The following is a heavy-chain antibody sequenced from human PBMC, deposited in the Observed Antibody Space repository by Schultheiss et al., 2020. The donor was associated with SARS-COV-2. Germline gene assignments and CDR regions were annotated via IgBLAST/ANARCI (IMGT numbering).Heavy chain of an antibody. CDR1: GFTFSSYS. CDR3: ARDGSGGWHFDL. J-gene: IGHJ2*01. V-gene: IGHV3-7*01. Sequence: GGSLRLSCAASGFTFSSYSMNWVRQAPGKGLEWVANIKQDGSEIYYVDSVKGRFTISRDNAKNSLDMQMNSLRVEDTAVYYCARDGSGGWHFDLWGRGTLVTVSS. CDR2: IKQDGSEI. D-gene: IGHD6-25*01.